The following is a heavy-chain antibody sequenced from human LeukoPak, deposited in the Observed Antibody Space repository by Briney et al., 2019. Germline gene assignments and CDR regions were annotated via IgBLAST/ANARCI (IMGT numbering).Heavy chain of an antibody. CDR2: ISGSGGST. D-gene: IGHD3-3*01. J-gene: IGHJ4*02. Sequence: PGGSLRLSCAATGLSVSTNFMSWVRQAPGKGLEWVSAISGSGGSTYYADSVKGRFTISRDNSKNTLYLQMNSLRAEDTAVYYCAKPPTIFGVVMRDGDDYWGQGTLVTISS. V-gene: IGHV3-23*01. CDR1: GLSVSTNF. CDR3: AKPPTIFGVVMRDGDDY.